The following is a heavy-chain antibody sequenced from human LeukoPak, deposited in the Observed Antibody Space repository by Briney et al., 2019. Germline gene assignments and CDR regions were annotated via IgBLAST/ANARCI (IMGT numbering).Heavy chain of an antibody. V-gene: IGHV1-18*01. D-gene: IGHD6-6*01. CDR2: ISAYNGNT. Sequence: ASVKVSCKASGYTVTSYGISWVRQAPGQGLEWMGWISAYNGNTNYAQKLQCRVTMTTDTSTSTAYMELRRLRSDDTAVYYCARVSEVELVIDYWGQGTLVTVSS. J-gene: IGHJ4*02. CDR3: ARVSEVELVIDY. CDR1: GYTVTSYG.